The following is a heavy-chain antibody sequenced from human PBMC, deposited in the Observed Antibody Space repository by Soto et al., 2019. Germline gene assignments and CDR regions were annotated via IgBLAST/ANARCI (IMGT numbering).Heavy chain of an antibody. J-gene: IGHJ5*02. CDR2: IYYESA. D-gene: IGHD3-22*01. V-gene: IGHV4-59*01. Sequence: PSETLSLTCTVSGGYISSYYWNWIRQSPGKGLEWIGYIYYESANYNPSLSSRLIILVDTSKNQISLRLSSVTAADTAVYYCARGYYDTTGYSLDPWGQGTLVTVSS. CDR1: GGYISSYY. CDR3: ARGYYDTTGYSLDP.